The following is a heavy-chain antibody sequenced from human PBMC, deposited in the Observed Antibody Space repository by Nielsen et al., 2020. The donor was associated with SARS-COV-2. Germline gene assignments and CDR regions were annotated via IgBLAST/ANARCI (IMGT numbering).Heavy chain of an antibody. V-gene: IGHV3-7*03. CDR2: IKQDGSEK. CDR1: GFTFSSYA. J-gene: IGHJ6*03. Sequence: GESLKISCAASGFTFSSYAMSWVRQAPGKGLEWVANIKQDGSEKYYVDSVKGRFTISRDNAKNSLYLQMNSLRAEDTAVYYCARGETVAGTVGWGYYYYYKDVWGKGTTVTVSS. CDR3: ARGETVAGTVGWGYYYYYKDV. D-gene: IGHD6-19*01.